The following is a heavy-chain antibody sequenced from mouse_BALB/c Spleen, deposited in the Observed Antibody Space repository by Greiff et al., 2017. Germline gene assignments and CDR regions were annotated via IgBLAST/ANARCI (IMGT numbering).Heavy chain of an antibody. Sequence: VQLRQSGAELARPGASVKLSCKASGYTFTDYYINWVKQRTGQGLEWIGEIYPGSGNTYYNEKFKGKATLTADKSSSTAYMQLSSLTSEDSAVYFCAREPYYGNYFDYWGQGTTLTVSS. D-gene: IGHD2-10*01. V-gene: IGHV1-77*01. J-gene: IGHJ2*01. CDR1: GYTFTDYY. CDR3: AREPYYGNYFDY. CDR2: IYPGSGNT.